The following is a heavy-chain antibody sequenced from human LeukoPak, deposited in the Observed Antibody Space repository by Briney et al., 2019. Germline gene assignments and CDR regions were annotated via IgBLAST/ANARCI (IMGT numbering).Heavy chain of an antibody. J-gene: IGHJ4*02. CDR3: AKDAVVAGTWYYFDY. D-gene: IGHD6-19*01. CDR1: GFTFSSYE. Sequence: GGSLRLSCAASGFTFSSYEMNWVRQAPGKGLEWVSAISGSGGSTYYADSVKGRFTISRDNSKNTLYLQMNSLRAEDTAVYYCAKDAVVAGTWYYFDYWGQGTLVTVSS. CDR2: ISGSGGST. V-gene: IGHV3-23*01.